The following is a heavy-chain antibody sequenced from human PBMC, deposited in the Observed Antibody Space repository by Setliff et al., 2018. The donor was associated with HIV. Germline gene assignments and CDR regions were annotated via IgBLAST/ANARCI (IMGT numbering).Heavy chain of an antibody. J-gene: IGHJ2*01. V-gene: IGHV1-69*13. CDR1: GGTFSNYA. D-gene: IGHD3-10*01. CDR2: IIPIFGST. CDR3: ARDDHYYDSGSYYSDWYFDL. Sequence: SVKVSCKASGGTFSNYAFSWVRQAPGQGLEWMGGIIPIFGSTKYAQKFQGRVTITADESTSTADMELSSLRSEDTAVYYCARDDHYYDSGSYYSDWYFDLWGRGTLVTVS.